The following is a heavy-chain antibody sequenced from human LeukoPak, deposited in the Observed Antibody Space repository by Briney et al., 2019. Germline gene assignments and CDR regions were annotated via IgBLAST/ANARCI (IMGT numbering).Heavy chain of an antibody. Sequence: GGSLRLSCAASGFTFSSYGMHWVRQAPGKGLEGVAVIWYDGSNKYYADSVKGRFTISRDNSKNTLYLQMNSLRAEDTAVYYCARDFFREYSSSSGDYWGQGTLVTVSS. J-gene: IGHJ4*02. D-gene: IGHD6-6*01. V-gene: IGHV3-33*01. CDR3: ARDFFREYSSSSGDY. CDR1: GFTFSSYG. CDR2: IWYDGSNK.